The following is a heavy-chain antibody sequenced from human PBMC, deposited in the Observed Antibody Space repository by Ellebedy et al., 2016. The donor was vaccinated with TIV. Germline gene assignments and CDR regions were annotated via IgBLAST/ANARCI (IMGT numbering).Heavy chain of an antibody. CDR2: MNGDGNAR. V-gene: IGHV3-7*01. CDR3: TKDGSATMNF. Sequence: GESLKISCAVSGFTFSTSWMSWVRQAPGQGLEWVANMNGDGNARYYVDSVEGRFTISRDNTRNSLYLQMNSLRADDTAVYYCTKDGSATMNFWGQGTLVTVSS. CDR1: GFTFSTSW. D-gene: IGHD1-26*01. J-gene: IGHJ4*02.